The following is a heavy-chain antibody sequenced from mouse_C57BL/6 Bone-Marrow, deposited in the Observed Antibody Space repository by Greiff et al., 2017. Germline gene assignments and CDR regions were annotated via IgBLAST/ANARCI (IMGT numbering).Heavy chain of an antibody. D-gene: IGHD1-1*01. CDR1: GFNIKDYY. V-gene: IGHV14-2*01. CDR2: IDPEDGET. Sequence: EVKLMESGAELVKPGASVKLSCTASGFNIKDYYMHWVKQRTEQGLEWIGRIDPEDGETKYAPKFQGKATITADTSSNPAYLQLSSLTSEDTAVYYCAGGFYYGSNYYAMDYWGQGTSVTVSS. J-gene: IGHJ4*01. CDR3: AGGFYYGSNYYAMDY.